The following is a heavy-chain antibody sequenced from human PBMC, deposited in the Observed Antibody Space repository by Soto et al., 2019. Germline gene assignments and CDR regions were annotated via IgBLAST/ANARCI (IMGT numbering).Heavy chain of an antibody. CDR3: AGDWNGDKYFDY. CDR2: IFGDGNT. V-gene: IGHV3-53*01. D-gene: IGHD4-17*01. Sequence: SLRLSCVASEFNVANGHMNWVRQAPGRGLEWVSVIFGDGNTRSGDSVKGRFTISRDTSKNTAYLQMNSLRAEDTAVYYCAGDWNGDKYFDYWGQGTLVTVSS. CDR1: EFNVANGH. J-gene: IGHJ4*02.